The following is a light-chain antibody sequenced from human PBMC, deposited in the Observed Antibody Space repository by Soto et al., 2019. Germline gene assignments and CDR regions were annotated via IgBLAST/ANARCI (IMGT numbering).Light chain of an antibody. J-gene: IGKJ5*01. V-gene: IGKV3-15*01. Sequence: EIVMTQSPGTLSVSPGERATLSCRASQTVSRHLAWYQQKPGQAPRLLIFGASTRATGIPDRFSGSGSGTDFTLTISFLQSEDFGVYYCQQYNKWPITFGQGTRLEIK. CDR1: QTVSRH. CDR3: QQYNKWPIT. CDR2: GAS.